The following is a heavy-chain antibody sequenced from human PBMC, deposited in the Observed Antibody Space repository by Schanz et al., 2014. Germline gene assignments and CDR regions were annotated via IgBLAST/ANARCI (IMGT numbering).Heavy chain of an antibody. CDR2: IKSDGSST. D-gene: IGHD2-2*01. Sequence: EVQLVESGGGLVQPGGSLRLSCAASGFTFSSYWMHWVRQVPGKGLVWVSRIKSDGSSTSYADSVKGRFTISRDNSKSTLYLQMNSLRAEDTAVYYCARESSNDIVLVPGAVFDHWGQGILVTVSS. J-gene: IGHJ4*02. CDR3: ARESSNDIVLVPGAVFDH. V-gene: IGHV3-74*01. CDR1: GFTFSSYW.